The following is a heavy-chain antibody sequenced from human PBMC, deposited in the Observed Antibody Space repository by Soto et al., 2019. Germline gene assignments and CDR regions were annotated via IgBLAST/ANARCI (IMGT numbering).Heavy chain of an antibody. Sequence: EVQVLESGGGLVQPGGSLRLSCVASGFTFSTYAMNWVRQAPGKGLEWVSGISGSGSDRYYADSVRGRFTISRDNSNNTLNLQMDSLRAEDTAIYYCTKTPRCYYYYMDVWGKGTTVTGSS. CDR3: TKTPRCYYYYMDV. CDR1: GFTFSTYA. D-gene: IGHD3-10*01. V-gene: IGHV3-23*01. J-gene: IGHJ6*03. CDR2: ISGSGSDR.